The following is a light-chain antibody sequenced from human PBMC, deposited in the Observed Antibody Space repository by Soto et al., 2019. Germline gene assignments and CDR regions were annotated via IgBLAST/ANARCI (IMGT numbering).Light chain of an antibody. V-gene: IGLV2-14*01. CDR2: EVS. J-gene: IGLJ2*01. CDR3: SSYTSSSTSVV. Sequence: QSALTQPAPVSGSPGQSITISCTGTSSDVGGYNYVSWYQQHPGKAPKLMIYEVSNRPSGVSNRFSGSKSGNTASLTISGLQAEDEADYYCSSYTSSSTSVVFGGGTQLTVL. CDR1: SSDVGGYNY.